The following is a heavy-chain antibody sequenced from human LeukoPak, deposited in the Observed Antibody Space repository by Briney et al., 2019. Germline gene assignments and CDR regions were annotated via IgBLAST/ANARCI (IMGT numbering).Heavy chain of an antibody. CDR2: IYYSGST. Sequence: SETLSLTCTVSGGSISSYYWSWIRQPPGKGLEWIGYIYYSGSTNYNPSLKSRVTISVDTSKNQFSLKLSSVTAADTAVYYCAREGHLVGAIDYWGQGTLVTVSS. CDR1: GGSISSYY. D-gene: IGHD1-26*01. CDR3: AREGHLVGAIDY. V-gene: IGHV4-59*01. J-gene: IGHJ4*02.